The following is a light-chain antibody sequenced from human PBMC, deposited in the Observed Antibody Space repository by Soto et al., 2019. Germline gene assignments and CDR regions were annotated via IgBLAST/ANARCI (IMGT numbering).Light chain of an antibody. CDR1: SSDVGGYDY. CDR3: SSYAGSNIYV. Sequence: QSVLTQPPSASGSPGQSVTISCTGTSSDVGGYDYVSWYQQHPGKAPKLMIYEVSKRPPGVPDRFSGSKSGNTASLTVSGLQAEDEADYYCSSYAGSNIYVFGTGTKVTVL. V-gene: IGLV2-8*01. J-gene: IGLJ1*01. CDR2: EVS.